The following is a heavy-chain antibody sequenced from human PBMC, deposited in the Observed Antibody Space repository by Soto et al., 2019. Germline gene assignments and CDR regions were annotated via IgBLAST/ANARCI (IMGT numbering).Heavy chain of an antibody. D-gene: IGHD6-19*01. J-gene: IGHJ4*02. CDR2: MNPNSGNT. V-gene: IGHV1-8*01. CDR3: ARPFDSSGWTDYNFDY. CDR1: GYTFTSYD. Sequence: ASVKVSCKASGYTFTSYDINWVRQATGQGLEWMGWMNPNSGNTGYAQKFQGRVTMTRNTSISTAYMELSSLRSEDTAVYYCARPFDSSGWTDYNFDYWGPGPLVTVFS.